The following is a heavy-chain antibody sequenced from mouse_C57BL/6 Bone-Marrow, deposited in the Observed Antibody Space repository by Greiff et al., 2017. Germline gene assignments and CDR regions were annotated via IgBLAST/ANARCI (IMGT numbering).Heavy chain of an antibody. J-gene: IGHJ4*01. Sequence: QVTLKECGPGILQPSQTLSLTCSFSGFSLSTFGMGVGWIRQPSGKGLEWLAHIWWDDDKYYNPALKSRLTISKDTSKNQVFLKSANVDTADTATYYCARMAPRGYDAMDYWGQGTSVTVSS. CDR3: ARMAPRGYDAMDY. CDR2: IWWDDDK. V-gene: IGHV8-8*01. D-gene: IGHD3-3*01. CDR1: GFSLSTFGMG.